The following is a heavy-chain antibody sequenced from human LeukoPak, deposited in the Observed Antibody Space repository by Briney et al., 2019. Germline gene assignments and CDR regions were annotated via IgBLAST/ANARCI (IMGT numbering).Heavy chain of an antibody. CDR2: ISSSSSYI. CDR1: GFTFSSYS. J-gene: IGHJ6*03. V-gene: IGHV3-21*04. Sequence: PGGSLRLSCAASGFTFSSYSMNWVRQAPGKGLEWVSSISSSSSYIYYADSVRGRFTISRDNAKNSLYLQMNSLRAEDTAVYYCAKEPRPVGQWLVYYYYYMDVWGKGTTVTISS. D-gene: IGHD6-19*01. CDR3: AKEPRPVGQWLVYYYYYMDV.